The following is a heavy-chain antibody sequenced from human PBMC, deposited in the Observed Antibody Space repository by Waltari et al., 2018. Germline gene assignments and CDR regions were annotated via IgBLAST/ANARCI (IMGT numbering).Heavy chain of an antibody. D-gene: IGHD6-13*01. CDR3: ARGAATHYYYYYGMDV. CDR1: GDSVSSNSAA. V-gene: IGHV6-1*01. Sequence: QVQLQQSGPGLVKPSQTLSLTCAISGDSVSSNSAAWNWIRQSPSRGLECLGRTYYRSKWYNEYSVSGKSRITINPDTSKNQFSLQLNSVTHEDTAVYYCARGAATHYYYYYGMDVWGKGTTVTVSA. CDR2: TYYRSKWYN. J-gene: IGHJ6*04.